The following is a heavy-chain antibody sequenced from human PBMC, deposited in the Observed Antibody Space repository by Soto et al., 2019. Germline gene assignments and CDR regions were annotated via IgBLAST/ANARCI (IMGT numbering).Heavy chain of an antibody. D-gene: IGHD3-3*02. CDR2: ISASGETT. CDR3: VKDLHPFAY. CDR1: GFTFTTSA. V-gene: IGHV3-23*01. Sequence: EVQLLESGGNLVQPRGSLRLSCAGSGFTFTTSAMTWVRQAPGKGLEWVSSISASGETTYYADPAKGRFSISRDNSKNTLYLQMNGLRVEDTALYFCVKDLHPFAYWGQGTLVTVSS. J-gene: IGHJ4*02.